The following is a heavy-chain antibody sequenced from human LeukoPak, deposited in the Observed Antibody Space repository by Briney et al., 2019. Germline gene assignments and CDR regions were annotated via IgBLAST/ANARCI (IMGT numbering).Heavy chain of an antibody. J-gene: IGHJ4*02. V-gene: IGHV3-7*01. CDR2: IKQDGSEK. CDR1: GFTLSSYW. D-gene: IGHD3-16*01. Sequence: PGGSLRLSCAASGFTLSSYWMSWVRQAPGKGLEWVANIKQDGSEKYYVDSVKGRFTISRDNSKNTLYLQMNSLRAEDTAVYYCAKSPTLRGSYWGQGTLVTVSS. CDR3: AKSPTLRGSY.